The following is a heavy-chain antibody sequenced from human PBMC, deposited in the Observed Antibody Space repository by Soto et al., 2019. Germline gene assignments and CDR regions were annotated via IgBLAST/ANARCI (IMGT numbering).Heavy chain of an antibody. V-gene: IGHV3-30*03. J-gene: IGHJ4*02. CDR1: GFTFSSYG. CDR3: ATRHGDSGYDPLFDY. D-gene: IGHD5-12*01. CDR2: ISYDGSNK. Sequence: GGSLRLSCAASGFTFSSYGMHWVRQAPGKGLEWVAVISYDGSNKYYADSVKGRFTISRDNSKNTLYLQMNSLRAEDTAVYYCATRHGDSGYDPLFDYWSQGTLVTVSS.